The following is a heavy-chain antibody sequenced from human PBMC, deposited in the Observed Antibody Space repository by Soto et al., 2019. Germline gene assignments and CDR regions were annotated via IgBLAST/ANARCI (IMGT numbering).Heavy chain of an antibody. D-gene: IGHD6-13*01. V-gene: IGHV4-39*02. CDR2: FIYTGNT. J-gene: IGHJ4*02. CDR1: GGPISTSGYF. CDR3: VREWVAGNPGGV. Sequence: QLQLQESGPGLVKPSETLSLTCTVSGGPISTSGYFWGWIRQFPGTGLVGIGSFIYTGNTYYNPSLGGRATMSVDTSQNRFSLQLTSVTAADTAVYYCVREWVAGNPGGVWGQGTLVTVSS.